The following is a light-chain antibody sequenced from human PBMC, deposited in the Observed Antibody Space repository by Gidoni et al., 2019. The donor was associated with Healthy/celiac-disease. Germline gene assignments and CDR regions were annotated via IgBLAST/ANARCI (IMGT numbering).Light chain of an antibody. CDR3: QQYNSYPRT. V-gene: IGKV1-5*03. J-gene: IGKJ1*01. CDR2: KAS. CDR1: QSISSW. Sequence: DIQMTQSPSTLSASVGDSVPITCRASQSISSWLDWFQQKPGKAPKLLIYKASSLESGFPSRSSGSGSGTEFTVTVSSLQPDDFATYSCQQYNSYPRTFGRGTKVEIK.